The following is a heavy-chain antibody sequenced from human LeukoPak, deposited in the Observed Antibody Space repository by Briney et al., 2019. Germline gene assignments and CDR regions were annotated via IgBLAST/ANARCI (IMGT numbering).Heavy chain of an antibody. Sequence: PGRSLRLSCAASGFTFYDYAMHWVRHAPGKGLEWGSGISWNSGSIGYADSVKGRFTISRDNAKNSLYLQMNSLRAEDTALYYCAKDRVDFWNGYFLQHWGQGTLVTVSS. CDR3: AKDRVDFWNGYFLQH. V-gene: IGHV3-9*01. J-gene: IGHJ1*01. CDR1: GFTFYDYA. CDR2: ISWNSGSI. D-gene: IGHD3-3*01.